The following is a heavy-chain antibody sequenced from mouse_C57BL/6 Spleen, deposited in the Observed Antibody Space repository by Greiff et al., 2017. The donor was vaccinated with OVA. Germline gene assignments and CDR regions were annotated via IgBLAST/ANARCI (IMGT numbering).Heavy chain of an antibody. V-gene: IGHV1-55*01. CDR1: GYTFTSYW. Sequence: QVQLQQPGAELVKPGASVKMSCKASGYTFTSYWITWVKQRPGQGLEWIGDIYPGSGSTNYNEKFKSKATLTVDTSSSTAYMQLSSLTSEDSAVYYGARGTVVATDYAMDDWGQGTSVTVSS. J-gene: IGHJ4*01. CDR2: IYPGSGST. D-gene: IGHD1-1*01. CDR3: ARGTVVATDYAMDD.